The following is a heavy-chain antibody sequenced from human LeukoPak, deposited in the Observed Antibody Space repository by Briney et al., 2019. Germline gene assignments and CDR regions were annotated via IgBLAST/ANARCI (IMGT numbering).Heavy chain of an antibody. D-gene: IGHD3-22*01. V-gene: IGHV4-39*01. J-gene: IGHJ2*01. Sequence: SETLSLTCTVSGGSISSSSYYWGWIRQPPGKGLEWIGCIYYSGSTYYNPSLKSRVTISVDTSKNQFSLKLSSVTAADTAVYYCARHKRYYDSRPFDLWGRGTLVTVSS. CDR2: IYYSGST. CDR1: GGSISSSSYY. CDR3: ARHKRYYDSRPFDL.